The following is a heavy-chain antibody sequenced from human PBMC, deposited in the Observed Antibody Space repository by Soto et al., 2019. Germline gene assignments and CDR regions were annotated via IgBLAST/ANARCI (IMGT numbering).Heavy chain of an antibody. J-gene: IGHJ6*02. CDR2: IDPSDSYT. CDR3: ARGDYYDSSGDAYDYYYYYGMDG. Sequence: PGESLKISCRGSGYSFLNYWISWVRQMPGKGLEWMGRIDPSDSYTNYSPSFQGHVTISADKSISTAYLQWSSLKASDTAMYYCARGDYYDSSGDAYDYYYYYGMDGWGQGTTVTVSS. D-gene: IGHD3-22*01. CDR1: GYSFLNYW. V-gene: IGHV5-10-1*01.